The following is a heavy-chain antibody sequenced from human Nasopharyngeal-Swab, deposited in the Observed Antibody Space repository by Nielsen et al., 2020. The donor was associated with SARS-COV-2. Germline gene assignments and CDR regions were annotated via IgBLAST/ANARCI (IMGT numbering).Heavy chain of an antibody. Sequence: ETLSLTCPVSGGSISTSSYYWGWIRQPPGKGLEWIGTIYYGGSTYYNPSLKSRITISIDTSKNQFSLKLSSVTAADTAVYYCARDGYRSGWYPNWFDPWGQGTLVTVSS. CDR3: ARDGYRSGWYPNWFDP. J-gene: IGHJ5*02. V-gene: IGHV4-39*07. D-gene: IGHD6-19*01. CDR1: GGSISTSSYY. CDR2: IYYGGST.